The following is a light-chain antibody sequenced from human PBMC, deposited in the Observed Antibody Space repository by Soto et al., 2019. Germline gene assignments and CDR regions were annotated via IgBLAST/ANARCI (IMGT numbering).Light chain of an antibody. Sequence: QSVLTQPPSVSGAPGQRVTIPCTGSSSSIGAGYDVHWYQQLPGRAPKLLIYTNSNRPSGVPDRFSGSKSGTSASLAITGLQDEDEADYYCQSYDSSMSVVVFGGGTKLTVL. J-gene: IGLJ2*01. CDR1: SSSIGAGYD. CDR2: TNS. V-gene: IGLV1-40*01. CDR3: QSYDSSMSVVV.